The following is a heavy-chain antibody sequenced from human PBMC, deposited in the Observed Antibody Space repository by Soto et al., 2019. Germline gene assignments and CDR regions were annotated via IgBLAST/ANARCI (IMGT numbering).Heavy chain of an antibody. J-gene: IGHJ4*02. Sequence: QVQLQESGPGLVKPSETLSLTCTVSGDSINFYHWTWFRQPPGKGLEWMGYIYYTGSTNYNPSHKSGVSISVDTSKNQYSLKLSSVTAADTAVYYCARVARTGQYYFDFWGQGALVTVSS. CDR3: ARVARTGQYYFDF. V-gene: IGHV4-59*01. CDR2: IYYTGST. D-gene: IGHD1-1*01. CDR1: GDSINFYH.